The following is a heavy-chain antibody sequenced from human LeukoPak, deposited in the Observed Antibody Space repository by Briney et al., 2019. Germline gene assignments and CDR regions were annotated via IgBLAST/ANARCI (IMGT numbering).Heavy chain of an antibody. CDR1: GGSFSGYY. Sequence: PSETLSLTCAVYGGSFSGYYWSWIRQPPGKGLEWIGEINHSGSTYYNPSLKSRVTISVDTSKNHFSLKLSSVTAADTAVYYCAREGGGYCSGGGCYSGASDIWGQGTMVTVSS. D-gene: IGHD2-15*01. CDR2: INHSGST. CDR3: AREGGGYCSGGGCYSGASDI. V-gene: IGHV4-34*01. J-gene: IGHJ3*02.